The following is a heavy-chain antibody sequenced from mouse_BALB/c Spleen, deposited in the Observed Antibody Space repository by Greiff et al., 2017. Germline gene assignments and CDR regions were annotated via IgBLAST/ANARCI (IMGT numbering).Heavy chain of an antibody. CDR3: TRDRTGAFAY. V-gene: IGHV5-6-4*01. J-gene: IGHJ3*01. CDR2: ISSGGSYT. CDR1: GFTFSSYT. D-gene: IGHD4-1*01. Sequence: EVQVVESGGGLVKPGGSLKLSCAASGFTFSSYTMSWVRQTPEKRLEWVATISSGGSYTYYPDSVKGRFTISRDNAKNTLYLQMSSLKSEDTAMYYCTRDRTGAFAYWGQGTLVTVSA.